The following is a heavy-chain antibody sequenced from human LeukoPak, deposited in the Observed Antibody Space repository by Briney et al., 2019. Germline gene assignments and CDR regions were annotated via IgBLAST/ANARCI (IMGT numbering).Heavy chain of an antibody. J-gene: IGHJ4*02. V-gene: IGHV3-48*01. Sequence: GGSLRLSCAASGFTFSSYAMSWVRQAPGKGLEWVSYISSSSSTIYYADSVKGRFTISRDNAKNSLYLQMNSLRAEDTAVYYCARGGMIVVPTRGFDYWGQGTLVTVSS. CDR1: GFTFSSYA. CDR2: ISSSSSTI. D-gene: IGHD3-22*01. CDR3: ARGGMIVVPTRGFDY.